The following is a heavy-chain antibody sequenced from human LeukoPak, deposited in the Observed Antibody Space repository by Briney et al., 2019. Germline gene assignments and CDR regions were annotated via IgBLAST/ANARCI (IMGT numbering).Heavy chain of an antibody. CDR1: GGSFSGYY. CDR2: IYYSGST. J-gene: IGHJ6*03. CDR3: ARGVRLVTSYYYYYYMDV. V-gene: IGHV4-59*12. D-gene: IGHD3-9*01. Sequence: SETLSLTCAVYGGSFSGYYWSWIRQPPGKGLEWIGYIYYSGSTNYNPSLKSRVTISVDTSKNQFSLKLSSVTAADTAVYYCARGVRLVTSYYYYYYMDVWGKGTTVTVSS.